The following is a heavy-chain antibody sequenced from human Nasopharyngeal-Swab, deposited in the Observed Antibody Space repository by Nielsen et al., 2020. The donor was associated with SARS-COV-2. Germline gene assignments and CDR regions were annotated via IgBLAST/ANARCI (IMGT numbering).Heavy chain of an antibody. CDR3: VRNEI. CDR2: IKQDGTLK. V-gene: IGHV3-7*03. J-gene: IGHJ4*02. CDR1: GFTFSDDW. Sequence: ESLKIPCGGSGFTFSDDWVSWVRQSPEKGLEWVANIKQDGTLKSYVDSVKGRFIISRDNAKNSLDLQMNSLRVEDTAVYYCVRNEIWGQGTLVTVS.